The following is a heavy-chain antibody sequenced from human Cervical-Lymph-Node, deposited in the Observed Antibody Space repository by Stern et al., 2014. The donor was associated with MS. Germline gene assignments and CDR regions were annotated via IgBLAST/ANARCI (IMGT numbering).Heavy chain of an antibody. CDR1: GFTFSNHS. D-gene: IGHD6-13*01. CDR2: ISSSSSYL. Sequence: VQLVESGGGLVKPGGSLRLSCAASGFTFSNHSMNWVRQAPGQGLEWISSISSSSSYLYYADPVKGRFTISRDNAKNSVYLQMTYLRAEDTAVYYCARGRDSTKYGMDVWGQGTTVTVSS. CDR3: ARGRDSTKYGMDV. J-gene: IGHJ6*02. V-gene: IGHV3-21*01.